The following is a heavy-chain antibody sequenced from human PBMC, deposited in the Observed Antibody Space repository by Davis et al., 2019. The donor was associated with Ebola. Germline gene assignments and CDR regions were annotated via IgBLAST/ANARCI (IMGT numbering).Heavy chain of an antibody. CDR3: AKFPYYYDSSGYYAPYGMDV. D-gene: IGHD3-22*01. V-gene: IGHV3-33*06. CDR2: IWYDGSNK. CDR1: GFTFDDYA. Sequence: PGGSLRLSCAASGFTFDDYAMHWVRQAPGKGLEWVAVIWYDGSNKYYADSVKGRFTISRDNSKNTLYLQMNSLRAEDTAVYYCAKFPYYYDSSGYYAPYGMDVWGQGTTVTVSS. J-gene: IGHJ6*02.